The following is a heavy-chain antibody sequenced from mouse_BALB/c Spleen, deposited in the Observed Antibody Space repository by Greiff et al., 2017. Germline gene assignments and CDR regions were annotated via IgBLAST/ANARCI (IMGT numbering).Heavy chain of an antibody. CDR1: GYTFTSYW. Sequence: QVQLKESGAELARPGASVKLSCKASGYTFTSYWMQWVKQRPGQGLEWIGAIYPGDGDTRYTQKFKGKATLTADKSSSTAYMQLSSLASEDSAVYYCARSGNGFDYWGQGTTLTVSS. J-gene: IGHJ2*01. CDR2: IYPGDGDT. CDR3: ARSGNGFDY. D-gene: IGHD1-1*02. V-gene: IGHV1-87*01.